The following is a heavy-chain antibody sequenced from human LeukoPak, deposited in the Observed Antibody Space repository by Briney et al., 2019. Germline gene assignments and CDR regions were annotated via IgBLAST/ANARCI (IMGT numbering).Heavy chain of an antibody. CDR2: IIPIFGTA. V-gene: IGHV1-69*05. J-gene: IGHJ5*02. D-gene: IGHD3-22*01. CDR3: ARDLSPKWLLTNRFDP. CDR1: GGTFSSYA. Sequence: SVKVSCKASGGTFSSYAISWVRQAPGQGLEWMGGIIPIFGTANYAQKFQGRVTITTDESTSTAYMELSSLRSEDTAVYYCARDLSPKWLLTNRFDPWGQGTLVTVSS.